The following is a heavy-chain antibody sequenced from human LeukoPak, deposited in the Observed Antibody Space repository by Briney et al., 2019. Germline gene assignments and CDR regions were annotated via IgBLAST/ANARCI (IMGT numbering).Heavy chain of an antibody. Sequence: GGSLRLSCAASGFTFNSYVMSWVRQAPGKGLEWVSAINGGGGNTYYADSVKGRFTISRDNSKNMVYLQMNTPRADDTAVYYCAKSVVVITFRFDDWGQGALVTVSS. CDR1: GFTFNSYV. J-gene: IGHJ4*02. CDR2: INGGGGNT. D-gene: IGHD2-15*01. CDR3: AKSVVVITFRFDD. V-gene: IGHV3-23*01.